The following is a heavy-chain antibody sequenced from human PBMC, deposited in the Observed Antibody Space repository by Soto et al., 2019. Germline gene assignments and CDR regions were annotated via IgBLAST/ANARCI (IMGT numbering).Heavy chain of an antibody. CDR3: ARDLAVGSGVYGMGV. J-gene: IGHJ6*02. CDR2: IYHSGST. Sequence: SETLSLTCAVSGGSISSSNWWSWVRPPPGKGLEWIGEIYHSGSTNYNPSLKSRVTISVDKSKNQFSLKLSSVTAADTAVYYCARDLAVGSGVYGMGVWGQGTPVTSP. V-gene: IGHV4-4*02. CDR1: GGSISSSNW. D-gene: IGHD3-10*01.